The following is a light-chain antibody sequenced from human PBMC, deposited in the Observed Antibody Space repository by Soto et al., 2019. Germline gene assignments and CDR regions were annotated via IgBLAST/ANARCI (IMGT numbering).Light chain of an antibody. V-gene: IGLV4-69*01. Sequence: QPVLTQSPSASASLGASVKLTCTLSSGHSSYAIAWHQQQPEKGPRYLMKLNSDRSHSKGDGIPDRFSGSSSGAERYLTISSLQSEDEAAYYCQTWGTVIQGVFGPGTNLTVL. CDR3: QTWGTVIQGV. CDR2: LNSDRSH. CDR1: SGHSSYA. J-gene: IGLJ1*01.